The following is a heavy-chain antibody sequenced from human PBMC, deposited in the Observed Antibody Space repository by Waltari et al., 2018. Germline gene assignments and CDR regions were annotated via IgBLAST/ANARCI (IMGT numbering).Heavy chain of an antibody. V-gene: IGHV3-48*01. Sequence: EVQLVESGGGLVQPGGSLRLSCAASGFPFSNYAVNWVRQAPGKGREWMSYSRGGDRNSIYYTDAVKGRFTISRDNAKSSVYLQMNSLRAEDTALYYCARDHLWAIDYWGLGTPVTVSS. D-gene: IGHD1-26*01. CDR1: GFPFSNYA. CDR3: ARDHLWAIDY. J-gene: IGHJ4*02. CDR2: SRGGDRNSI.